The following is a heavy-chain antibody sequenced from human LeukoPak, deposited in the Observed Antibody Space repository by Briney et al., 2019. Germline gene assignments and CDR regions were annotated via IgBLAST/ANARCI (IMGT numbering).Heavy chain of an antibody. CDR1: GGSFSGYY. D-gene: IGHD4-11*01. CDR2: INHSGST. CDR3: ARGFYSNYGSGMDV. V-gene: IGHV4-34*01. J-gene: IGHJ6*02. Sequence: NTSETLSLTCAVYGGSFSGYYWSWIRQPSGKGLEWIGEINHSGSTNYNPSLKSRVTISVDTSKNQFSLKLSSVTAADTAVYYCARGFYSNYGSGMDVWGQGTTVTVSS.